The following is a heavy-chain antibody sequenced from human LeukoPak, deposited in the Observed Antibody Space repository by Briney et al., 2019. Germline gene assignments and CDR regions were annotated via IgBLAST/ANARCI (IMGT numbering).Heavy chain of an antibody. CDR3: ARARPRGYDFWSGYYRGGNDY. V-gene: IGHV1-18*01. D-gene: IGHD3-3*01. CDR2: ISAYNGNT. J-gene: IGHJ4*02. Sequence: ASVKVSCKASGYTFTSYGISWVRQAPGQGLEWMGWISAYNGNTNYAQKLQGRVTITTDTSTSTAYMELRSLRSDDTAVYYCARARPRGYDFWSGYYRGGNDYWGQGTLVTASS. CDR1: GYTFTSYG.